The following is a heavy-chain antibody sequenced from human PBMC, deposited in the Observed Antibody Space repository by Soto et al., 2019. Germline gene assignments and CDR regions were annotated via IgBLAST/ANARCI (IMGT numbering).Heavy chain of an antibody. CDR1: GYTLTELS. CDR3: ATSPHVVVVACFDY. Sequence: GASVKVSCKVSGYTLTELSMHWVRQAPGKGLEWMGGFDPEDGETIYAQKFQGRVTMTEDTSTDTAYMELSSLRSEDTAVYYCATSPHVVVVACFDYWGQGTLVTVSS. V-gene: IGHV1-24*01. J-gene: IGHJ4*02. CDR2: FDPEDGET. D-gene: IGHD2-15*01.